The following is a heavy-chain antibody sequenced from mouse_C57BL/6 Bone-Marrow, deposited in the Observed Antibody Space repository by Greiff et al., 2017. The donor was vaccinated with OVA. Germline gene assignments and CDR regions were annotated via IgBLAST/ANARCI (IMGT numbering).Heavy chain of an antibody. CDR3: ARYQQLRPSFAY. CDR2: IHPNCGST. CDR1: GYTFTSYW. Sequence: QVQLQQPGAELVKPGASVKLSCKASGYTFTSYWMHWVKQRPGQGLEWIGMIHPNCGSTNYNEKFKSKATLTVDKSSSTAYMQLSSLTSEDSAVYYCARYQQLRPSFAYWGQGTLVTVSA. V-gene: IGHV1-64*01. J-gene: IGHJ3*01. D-gene: IGHD3-2*02.